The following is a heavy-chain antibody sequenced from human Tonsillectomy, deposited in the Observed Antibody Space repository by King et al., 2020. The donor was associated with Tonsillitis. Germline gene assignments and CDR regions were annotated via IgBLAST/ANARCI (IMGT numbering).Heavy chain of an antibody. Sequence: VPLQESGPGLVKPSQTLSLTCTVSGGSISSGVYYWSWIRQPAGKGLEWIGRVYTSGSSNYNPSLKSRVTISIDTSKNQCSLNLRAVTAADTAVYYCAREYYKYSFDPWGQGTLVTVSS. CDR3: AREYYKYSFDP. D-gene: IGHD3-10*01. CDR1: GGSISSGVYY. V-gene: IGHV4-61*02. CDR2: VYTSGSS. J-gene: IGHJ5*02.